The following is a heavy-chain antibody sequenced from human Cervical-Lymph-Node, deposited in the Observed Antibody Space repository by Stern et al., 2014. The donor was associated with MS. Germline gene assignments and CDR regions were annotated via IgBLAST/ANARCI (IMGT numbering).Heavy chain of an antibody. Sequence: QMQLVESGAEVKKPGASVKVSCKASGGTFSTYSITWVRQAPGQGLEWMGLIVPIVGTTNYAQKLQGRVTITADESTSTAYMELSSLRSEDTAVYYCAREFNYDSSGYYFYYWGQGTLVTVSS. J-gene: IGHJ4*02. D-gene: IGHD3-22*01. CDR1: GGTFSTYS. CDR3: AREFNYDSSGYYFYY. CDR2: IVPIVGTT. V-gene: IGHV1-69*01.